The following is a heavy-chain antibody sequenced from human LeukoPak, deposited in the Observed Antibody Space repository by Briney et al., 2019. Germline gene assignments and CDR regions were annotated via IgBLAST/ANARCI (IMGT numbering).Heavy chain of an antibody. CDR2: IYHSGST. V-gene: IGHV4-39*07. Sequence: SETLSLTCTVSDGSISSSSHYWGWIRQPPGKGLEWIGEIYHSGSTNYNPSLKSRVTIPVDKSKNQFSLKLSSVTAADTAVYYCARVGPSATKYYYYYYGMDVWGQGTTVTVSS. CDR3: ARVGPSATKYYYYYYGMDV. J-gene: IGHJ6*02. CDR1: DGSISSSSHY. D-gene: IGHD5-12*01.